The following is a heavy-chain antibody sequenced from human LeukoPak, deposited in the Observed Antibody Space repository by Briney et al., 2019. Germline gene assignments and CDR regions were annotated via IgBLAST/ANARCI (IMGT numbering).Heavy chain of an antibody. CDR3: ARAELYRQIYYYYGMDV. CDR1: GGSISSGSYY. Sequence: PSQTLSLTCTVSGGSISSGSYYWGWIRQPAGKGLEWIGRIYTSGSTNYNPSLKSRVTISVDTSKNQFSLKLSSVAAADTAVYYCARAELYRQIYYYYGMDVWGRGTTVTVSS. CDR2: IYTSGST. D-gene: IGHD2-2*02. J-gene: IGHJ6*02. V-gene: IGHV4-61*02.